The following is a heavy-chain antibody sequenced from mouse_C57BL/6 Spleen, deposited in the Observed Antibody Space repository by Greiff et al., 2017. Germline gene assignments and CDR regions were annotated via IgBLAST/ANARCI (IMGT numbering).Heavy chain of an antibody. CDR2: INPGRGGT. D-gene: IGHD1-1*01. CDR1: GYAFTNYL. V-gene: IGHV1-54*01. Sequence: QVQLKQSGAELVRPGTSVKVSCKASGYAFTNYLIEWVKQRPGQGLEWIGVINPGRGGTNYNEKFKGKATLTADKSSSTAYMQLSSLTSEDSAVYFCARGLLRNYFDYWGQGTTLTVSS. CDR3: ARGLLRNYFDY. J-gene: IGHJ2*01.